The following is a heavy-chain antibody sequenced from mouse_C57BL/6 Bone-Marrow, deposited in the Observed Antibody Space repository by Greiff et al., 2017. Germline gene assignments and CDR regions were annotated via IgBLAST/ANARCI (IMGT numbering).Heavy chain of an antibody. Sequence: QVQLQQPGAELVRPGSPVKLSCKASGYTFTSYWMHWVKQRPIQGLEWIGNIDPSDSETHYNQKFKDKATLTVDKSSSTAYMQLSRLTSEDSAVYYCAHSSGLAWFAYWGQGTLVTVSA. CDR3: AHSSGLAWFAY. V-gene: IGHV1-52*01. CDR1: GYTFTSYW. CDR2: IDPSDSET. J-gene: IGHJ3*01. D-gene: IGHD3-2*02.